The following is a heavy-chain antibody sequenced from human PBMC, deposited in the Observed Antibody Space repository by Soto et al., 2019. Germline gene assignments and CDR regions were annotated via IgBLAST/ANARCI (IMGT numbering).Heavy chain of an antibody. CDR2: XXDXXXNT. V-gene: IGHV1-3*01. J-gene: IGHJ4*02. D-gene: IGHD5-12*01. Sequence: XSVKVSCKASRYTFTSYAMHWVRQAPGQTXXXXXXXXDXXXNTXXSQXXXXXXXIXXXKXXXTEYMEMRRLRSEETAVYYCARGDLIVATEWGQGTLVNVSS. CDR1: RYTFTSYA. CDR3: ARGDLIVATE.